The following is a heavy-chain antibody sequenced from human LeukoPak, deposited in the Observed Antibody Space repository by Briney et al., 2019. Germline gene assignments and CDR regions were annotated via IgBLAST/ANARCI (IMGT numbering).Heavy chain of an antibody. D-gene: IGHD4-17*01. CDR3: ARSPTVTPEEFDY. CDR1: GYTFTSYD. V-gene: IGHV1-8*03. CDR2: MNPNSGNT. Sequence: ASVKVSCKASGYTFTSYDINWVRQATGQGLEWMGWMNPNSGNTGYAQKFQGRVTITRNTSISTAYMELSSLRSEDTAVYYCARSPTVTPEEFDYWGQGTLVTVSS. J-gene: IGHJ4*02.